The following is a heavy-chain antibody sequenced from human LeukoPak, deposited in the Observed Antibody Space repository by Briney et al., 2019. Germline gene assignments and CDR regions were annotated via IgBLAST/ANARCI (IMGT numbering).Heavy chain of an antibody. J-gene: IGHJ2*01. CDR2: IYTSGST. Sequence: SETLSLTCTVSGGSISSYYWSWIRQRAGKGLEWIGRIYTSGSTNYNPSLKSRVTMSVDTSKNQFSLKLSSVTAADTAVYYCARDRNLYSSSWYEGWYFDLWGRGTLVTVSS. CDR1: GGSISSYY. D-gene: IGHD6-13*01. V-gene: IGHV4-4*07. CDR3: ARDRNLYSSSWYEGWYFDL.